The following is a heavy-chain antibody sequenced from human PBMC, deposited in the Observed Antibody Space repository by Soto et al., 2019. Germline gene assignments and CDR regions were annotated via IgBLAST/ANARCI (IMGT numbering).Heavy chain of an antibody. CDR1: GGSISSSSYY. Sequence: QLQLQESGPGLVKPSETLSLTCTVSGGSISSSSYYWGWIRQPPGKGLEWIGSIYYSGSTYYNPSLKSRVTISVDTSKNQFSLKLSSVTAADTAVYYCARLRSGSYYTPEDFQQWGQGTLVTVSS. CDR3: ARLRSGSYYTPEDFQQ. V-gene: IGHV4-39*01. D-gene: IGHD1-26*01. CDR2: IYYSGST. J-gene: IGHJ1*01.